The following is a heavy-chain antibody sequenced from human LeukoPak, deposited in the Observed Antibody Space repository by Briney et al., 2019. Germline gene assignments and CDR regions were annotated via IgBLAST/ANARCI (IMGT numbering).Heavy chain of an antibody. CDR1: GFTFSSYG. Sequence: QSGGSLRLSCAASGFTFSSYGMHWVRQAPGKGLEWVAVISYDGSNKYYADSVKGRFTISRDNARNSLYLQMNSLRAEDTAVYYCARDFYGYNWLNFLDYWGQGALVTVSS. CDR2: ISYDGSNK. J-gene: IGHJ4*02. V-gene: IGHV3-30*03. CDR3: ARDFYGYNWLNFLDY. D-gene: IGHD5-24*01.